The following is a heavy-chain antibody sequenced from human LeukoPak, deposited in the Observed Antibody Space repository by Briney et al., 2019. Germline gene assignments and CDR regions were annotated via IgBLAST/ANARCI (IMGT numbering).Heavy chain of an antibody. CDR2: INPKSGGT. V-gene: IGHV1-2*02. D-gene: IGHD6-13*01. Sequence: ASVKVSCKASGYTFTGYYMHWVRQAPGQGLEWMGWINPKSGGTNYAQKFQGRVTMTRDTSISTAYMEMSRLRSDDTAVYYCARNFDSSRWFEGFLDYWGQGTLVTVSS. J-gene: IGHJ4*02. CDR1: GYTFTGYY. CDR3: ARNFDSSRWFEGFLDY.